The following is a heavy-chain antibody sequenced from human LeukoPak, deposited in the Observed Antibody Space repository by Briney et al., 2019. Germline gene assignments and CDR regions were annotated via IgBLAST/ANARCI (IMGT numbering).Heavy chain of an antibody. CDR1: GGSFSGYY. V-gene: IGHV4-34*01. J-gene: IGHJ5*02. CDR2: INHSGST. CDR3: ARAILVPAAQGWFDP. Sequence: SVTLSLTCAVYGGSFSGYYWSWIRQPPGKGLEWIGEINHSGSTNYNPSLKSRVTISVDTSKNQFSLKLSSVTAADTAVYYCARAILVPAAQGWFDPWGQGTLVTVSS. D-gene: IGHD2-2*01.